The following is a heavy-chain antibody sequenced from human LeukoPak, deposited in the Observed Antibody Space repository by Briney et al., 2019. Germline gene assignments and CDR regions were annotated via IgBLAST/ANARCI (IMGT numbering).Heavy chain of an antibody. CDR2: ISGSGDNT. CDR3: ARDTYCSGGSCYSY. Sequence: GGSLRLSCAASGFTFSNYAMSWVRQAPGKGLNWVSVISGSGDNTYYADSVKGRFTISRDNSKNTLYLQMNSLRAEDTAVYYCARDTYCSGGSCYSYWGQGTLVTVSS. V-gene: IGHV3-23*01. CDR1: GFTFSNYA. D-gene: IGHD2-15*01. J-gene: IGHJ4*02.